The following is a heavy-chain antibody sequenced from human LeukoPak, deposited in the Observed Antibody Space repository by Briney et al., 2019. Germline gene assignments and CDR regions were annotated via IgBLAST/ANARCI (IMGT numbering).Heavy chain of an antibody. J-gene: IGHJ4*02. CDR3: AKDRDYYLVGFFDY. CDR1: GFTFSSYA. V-gene: IGHV3-23*01. CDR2: ISGSGVTT. Sequence: GGSLRLSCAASGFTFSSYAMSLVRQAPGKGLEWVSAISGSGVTTYYADSVRGRFTISRDNSKNTLYLQMNSLRAEDTALYYCAKDRDYYLVGFFDYWGQGTLVTVSS. D-gene: IGHD3-10*01.